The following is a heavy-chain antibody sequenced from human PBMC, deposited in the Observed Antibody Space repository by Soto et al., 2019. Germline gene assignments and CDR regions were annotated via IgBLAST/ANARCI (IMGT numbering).Heavy chain of an antibody. CDR1: GFTFRNYA. Sequence: EVQLLESGGGLVEPGGSLRVSCAASGFTFRNYAMIGVRQAPGKGLEWVSAIIDTGGDTYHAESVKGRFSVSRDNTKNTLYLQMNSLRAEDTAVYYCAKGSASSRPYYFDYWGQGTLVTVSS. J-gene: IGHJ4*02. V-gene: IGHV3-23*01. CDR2: IIDTGGDT. D-gene: IGHD2-2*01. CDR3: AKGSASSRPYYFDY.